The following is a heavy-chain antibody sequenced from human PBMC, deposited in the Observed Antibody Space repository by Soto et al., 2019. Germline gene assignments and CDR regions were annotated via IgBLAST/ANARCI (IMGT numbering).Heavy chain of an antibody. D-gene: IGHD1-26*01. V-gene: IGHV3-48*02. Sequence: GGSLRLSCAASGFTFSSYSMSWVRQAPGKGLEWVSYISSSSSTIYYADSVKGRFTISRDNAKNSLYLQMNSLRDEDTAVYYCARDREGWVGVAELYYYYGMDVWGQGTTVTVSS. CDR1: GFTFSSYS. J-gene: IGHJ6*02. CDR3: ARDREGWVGVAELYYYYGMDV. CDR2: ISSSSSTI.